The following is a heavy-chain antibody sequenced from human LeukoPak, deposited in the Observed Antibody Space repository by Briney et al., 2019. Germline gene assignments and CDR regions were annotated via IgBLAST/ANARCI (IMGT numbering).Heavy chain of an antibody. CDR1: GFTFSNHG. Sequence: GGSLRLSCAASGFTFSNHGMNWVRQAPGKGLEWVSGISWNSGSIGYADSVKGRFTISRDNAKNSLYLQMNSLRAEDTALYYCAKGYCSSTSCYKFDPWGQGTLVTVSS. J-gene: IGHJ5*02. D-gene: IGHD2-2*02. CDR2: ISWNSGSI. CDR3: AKGYCSSTSCYKFDP. V-gene: IGHV3-9*01.